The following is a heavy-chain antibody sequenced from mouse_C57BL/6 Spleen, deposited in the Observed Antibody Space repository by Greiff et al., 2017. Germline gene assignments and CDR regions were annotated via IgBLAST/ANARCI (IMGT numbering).Heavy chain of an antibody. Sequence: EVKLQESGGDLVKPGGSLKLSCAASGFTFSSYGMSWVRQTPDKRLEWVATISSGGSYTYYPDSVKGRFTISRDNAKNTLYLQMSSLKSEDTAMYYCARRPLLRYYFGYWGQGTTLTVSS. D-gene: IGHD1-1*01. CDR3: ARRPLLRYYFGY. CDR1: GFTFSSYG. CDR2: ISSGGSYT. J-gene: IGHJ2*01. V-gene: IGHV5-6*02.